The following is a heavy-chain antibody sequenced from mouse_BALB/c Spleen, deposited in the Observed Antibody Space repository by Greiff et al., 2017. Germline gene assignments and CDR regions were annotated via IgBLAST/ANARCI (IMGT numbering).Heavy chain of an antibody. J-gene: IGHJ4*01. D-gene: IGHD1-1*01. CDR2: ISDGGSYT. Sequence: EVQVVESGGGLVKPGGSLKLSCAASGFTFSDYYMYWVRQTPEKRLEWVATISDGGSYTYYPDSVKGRFTISRDNAKNNLYLQMSSLKSEDTAMYYCARDKGITTVVSGMDYWGQGTSVTVSS. CDR1: GFTFSDYY. V-gene: IGHV5-4*02. CDR3: ARDKGITTVVSGMDY.